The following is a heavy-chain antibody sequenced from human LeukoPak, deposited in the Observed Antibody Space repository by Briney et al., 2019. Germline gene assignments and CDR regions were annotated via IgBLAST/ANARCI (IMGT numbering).Heavy chain of an antibody. Sequence: GGSLRLSCAASGFTFSSYWMSWVRQAPGKWLEWVANIKQDGSEKYYVDSVKGRFTISRDNSKNTLYLQMNSLRAEDTAVYYCARGYYYDSSGLYYWGQGTLVTVSS. J-gene: IGHJ4*02. CDR3: ARGYYYDSSGLYY. V-gene: IGHV3-7*03. D-gene: IGHD3-22*01. CDR1: GFTFSSYW. CDR2: IKQDGSEK.